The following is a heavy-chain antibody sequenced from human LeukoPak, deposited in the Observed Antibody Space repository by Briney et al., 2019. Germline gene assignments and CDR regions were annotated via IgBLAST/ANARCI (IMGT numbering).Heavy chain of an antibody. CDR1: GGSISSCY. D-gene: IGHD7-27*01. Sequence: SETLSLTCTVSGGSISSCYWSWIRQPPGKGLKWIGYIYYSGSTNYNPSLKSRVTISVDTSKNQFSLKLSSVTAADTAVYYCARDLSGDDTYFDYWGQGTLVTVSS. J-gene: IGHJ4*02. V-gene: IGHV4-59*01. CDR3: ARDLSGDDTYFDY. CDR2: IYYSGST.